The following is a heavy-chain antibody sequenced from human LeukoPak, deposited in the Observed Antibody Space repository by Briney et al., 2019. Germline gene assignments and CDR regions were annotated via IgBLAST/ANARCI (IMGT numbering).Heavy chain of an antibody. CDR3: ARRGDYGDLIDY. CDR1: GYSFTNYW. Sequence: GECRKISCKGSGYSFTNYWIGWVRQMPGRGLEWMGIIYRDNSDTRYSPSFQGQVTISADKSISTAYLQWSSLKASDTAMYYCARRGDYGDLIDYWGQGTLVTVSS. D-gene: IGHD4-17*01. V-gene: IGHV5-51*01. CDR2: IYRDNSDT. J-gene: IGHJ4*02.